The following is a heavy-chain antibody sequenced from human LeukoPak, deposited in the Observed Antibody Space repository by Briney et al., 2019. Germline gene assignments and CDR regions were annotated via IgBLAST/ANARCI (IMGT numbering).Heavy chain of an antibody. CDR3: AKDRPIVVVPAAVDY. Sequence: GGSLRLSCAASGFTFSSYAMGWVRQAPGKGLEWVSAISGSGGSTYYADSVKGRFTISRDNSKNTLYLQMNSLRAEDTAVYYCAKDRPIVVVPAAVDYWGQGTLVTVSS. CDR1: GFTFSSYA. D-gene: IGHD2-2*01. V-gene: IGHV3-23*01. J-gene: IGHJ4*02. CDR2: ISGSGGST.